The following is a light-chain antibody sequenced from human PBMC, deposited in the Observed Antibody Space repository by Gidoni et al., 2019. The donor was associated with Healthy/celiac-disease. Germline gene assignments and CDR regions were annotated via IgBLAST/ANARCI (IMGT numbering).Light chain of an antibody. CDR3: QQYNSYSWT. Sequence: DIKMTQSPSTLSASVGDRVTITCRASQSISSWVAWYQQKPGKAPKLLIYKASSLERGFPSRFSGSGSGTEFTLTSSSLQPDDFATYYCQQYNSYSWTFGQGTKVEIK. V-gene: IGKV1-5*03. CDR2: KAS. CDR1: QSISSW. J-gene: IGKJ1*01.